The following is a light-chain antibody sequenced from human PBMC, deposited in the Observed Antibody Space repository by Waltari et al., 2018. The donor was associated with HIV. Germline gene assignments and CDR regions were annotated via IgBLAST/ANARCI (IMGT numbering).Light chain of an antibody. Sequence: EIVLTQSPGTLSLSPGERATLSCRASQSVSSSYLAWYQQKPGQAPRLLIAGASSRATGIPDRFSGSGSGTDFTLTISRLEPEDFAVYYCQQYGSSPFTFGPGTKVDIK. CDR2: GAS. J-gene: IGKJ3*01. CDR1: QSVSSSY. CDR3: QQYGSSPFT. V-gene: IGKV3-20*01.